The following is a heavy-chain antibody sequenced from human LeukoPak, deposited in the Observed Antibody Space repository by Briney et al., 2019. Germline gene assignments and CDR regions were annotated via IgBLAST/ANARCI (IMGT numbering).Heavy chain of an antibody. V-gene: IGHV4-59*01. CDR1: GGSISSYY. Sequence: SETLSLTCTVSGGSISSYYWSWIRQPPGKGLEWIGYIYYSGSTNYNPSLKSRVTRSVDTSKSQFSLKLSSVTAADTAVYYCARAQPYYDFWSGYYKDGWFDPWGQGTLVTVSS. CDR3: ARAQPYYDFWSGYYKDGWFDP. D-gene: IGHD3-3*01. J-gene: IGHJ5*02. CDR2: IYYSGST.